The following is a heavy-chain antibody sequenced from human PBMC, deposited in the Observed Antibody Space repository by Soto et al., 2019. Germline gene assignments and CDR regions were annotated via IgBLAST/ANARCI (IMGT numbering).Heavy chain of an antibody. CDR1: GFTFSSYW. V-gene: IGHV3-74*01. J-gene: IGHJ6*02. CDR3: ARDKGGYSYGYYYYYGMDV. D-gene: IGHD5-18*01. CDR2: INSDGSST. Sequence: GGSLRLSCAASGFTFSSYWMHWVRQAPGKGLVWVSRINSDGSSTSYADSVKGRFTISRDNAKNTLYLQMNSLRAEDTAVYYCARDKGGYSYGYYYYYGMDVWGQGTTVTVSS.